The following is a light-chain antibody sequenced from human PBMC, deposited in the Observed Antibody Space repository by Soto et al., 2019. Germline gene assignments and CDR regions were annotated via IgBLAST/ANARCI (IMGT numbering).Light chain of an antibody. J-gene: IGLJ2*01. CDR3: TLYAGSNSFVV. Sequence: QYALTQPPSASGSPGQSVTISCTGTSSDVGGYNFVSWYQQHPGKAPKLMIYEVTKRPSGVPDRFSGSKSGNTASLTVSGLEAEDDADYCCTLYAGSNSFVVFGGGTKLTVL. V-gene: IGLV2-8*01. CDR1: SSDVGGYNF. CDR2: EVT.